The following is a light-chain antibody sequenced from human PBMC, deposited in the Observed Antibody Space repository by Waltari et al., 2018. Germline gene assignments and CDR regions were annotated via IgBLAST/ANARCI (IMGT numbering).Light chain of an antibody. Sequence: DIVVTQSPLSLPVTPGEPASISCRSSQSLLHRNGNNYLAWYLQKPGQSPQLLIYLGSNRASAVPDWFSGSGSGTDFTLRISRVEAEDVGVYYCMQSLQTLWTFGPGTKVEIK. CDR3: MQSLQTLWT. J-gene: IGKJ1*01. CDR1: QSLLHRNGNNY. V-gene: IGKV2-28*01. CDR2: LGS.